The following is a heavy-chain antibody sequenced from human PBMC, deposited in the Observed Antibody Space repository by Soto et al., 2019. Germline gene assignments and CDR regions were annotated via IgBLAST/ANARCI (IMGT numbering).Heavy chain of an antibody. CDR3: ARPSGYCSSTSCYHFDY. V-gene: IGHV3-33*01. Sequence: RSLRLSCAASGFTFSSYGMHWVGQSPGNGMEWVAVIWYDGSNKYYADSVKGRFTISRDNSKNTLYLQMNSLRAEDTAVYYCARPSGYCSSTSCYHFDYWGQGNLVTVSS. D-gene: IGHD2-2*01. J-gene: IGHJ4*02. CDR2: IWYDGSNK. CDR1: GFTFSSYG.